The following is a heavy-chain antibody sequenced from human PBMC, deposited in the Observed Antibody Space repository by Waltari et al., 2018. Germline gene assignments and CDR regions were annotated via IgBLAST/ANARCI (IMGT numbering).Heavy chain of an antibody. CDR3: ARRNGCDY. CDR2: IKQDGSEK. J-gene: IGHJ4*02. D-gene: IGHD6-19*01. Sequence: EVQLVESGGGWVQPGGSLRLSCAASGFTFRENWMTWVRQAPGKGLEWVANIKQDGSEKYYVDSVKGRFTISRDNAKNSLYLQMNSLRAEDSAVYYCARRNGCDYWGQGTLVTVSS. CDR1: GFTFRENW. V-gene: IGHV3-7*01.